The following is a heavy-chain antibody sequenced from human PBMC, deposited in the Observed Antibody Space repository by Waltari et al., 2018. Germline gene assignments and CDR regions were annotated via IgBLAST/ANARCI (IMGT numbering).Heavy chain of an antibody. J-gene: IGHJ5*02. D-gene: IGHD4-4*01. Sequence: DVQLVQSGAEVKKPWESLKISCKGSGYSFTSYWIGWVRQMPGKGLEWMGIIYPGDSENRYSASFQGKVTISADKSFSNAYRQWSSLKASDTAMYYCAGTTSPRGGFDPWGQGTLVTVSS. V-gene: IGHV5-51*03. CDR1: GYSFTSYW. CDR2: IYPGDSEN. CDR3: AGTTSPRGGFDP.